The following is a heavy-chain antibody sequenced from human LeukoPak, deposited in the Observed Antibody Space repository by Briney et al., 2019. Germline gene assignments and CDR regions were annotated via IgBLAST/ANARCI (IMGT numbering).Heavy chain of an antibody. CDR2: INPNSGGT. V-gene: IGHV1-2*02. CDR1: GYTFTGYY. J-gene: IGHJ4*02. Sequence: SVKVSCKASGYTFTGYYMHWVRQAPGQGLEWMGWINPNSGGTNYAQKFQGRVTMTRDTSISTAYMELRSLRSDDTAVYYCARGVDSSGYYYNSAPRYFDYWGQGTLVTVSS. CDR3: ARGVDSSGYYYNSAPRYFDY. D-gene: IGHD3-22*01.